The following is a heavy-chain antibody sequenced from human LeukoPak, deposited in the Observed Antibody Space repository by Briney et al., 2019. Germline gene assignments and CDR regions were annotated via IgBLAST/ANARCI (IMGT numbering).Heavy chain of an antibody. V-gene: IGHV3-48*03. D-gene: IGHD3-9*01. CDR3: ARDPRSELRYFDWLLNPYFDY. J-gene: IGHJ4*02. CDR2: ISSSGSTI. CDR1: GFTFSSYE. Sequence: GGSLRLSCAASGFTFSSYEMNWVRQAPGKGLEWVSYISSSGSTIYYADSVKGRFTISRDNAKNSLYLQMNSLRAEDTAVYYCARDPRSELRYFDWLLNPYFDYWGQGTPVTVSS.